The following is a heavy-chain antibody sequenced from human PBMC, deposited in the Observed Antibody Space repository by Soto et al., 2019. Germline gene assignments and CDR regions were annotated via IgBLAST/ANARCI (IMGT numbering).Heavy chain of an antibody. CDR3: ASSGDCSSTSCAERNYYYYYMDV. D-gene: IGHD2-2*03. J-gene: IGHJ6*03. CDR1: GFTFSSYS. V-gene: IGHV3-21*01. Sequence: EVQLVESGGGLVKPGGSLRLSCAASGFTFSSYSMNWVRQAPGKGLEWVSSISSSSSYIYYADSVKGRFTISRDNAKNSLYLQMNSLRTEDTAVYYCASSGDCSSTSCAERNYYYYYMDVWGKGTPVTVSS. CDR2: ISSSSSYI.